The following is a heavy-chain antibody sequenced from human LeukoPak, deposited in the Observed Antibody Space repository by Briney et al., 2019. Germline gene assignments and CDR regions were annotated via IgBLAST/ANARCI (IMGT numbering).Heavy chain of an antibody. Sequence: SSVKVSCRPSGGAFSNSGFSWVRQAPGQGLEWMGRIVPILGIPNYAQKFQGRVTMTTDTSTSTAYMELRSLRSDDTAVYYCARDAGIAVAGTIDYWGQGTLVTVSS. D-gene: IGHD6-19*01. CDR2: IVPILGIP. J-gene: IGHJ4*02. CDR3: ARDAGIAVAGTIDY. V-gene: IGHV1-69*04. CDR1: GGAFSNSG.